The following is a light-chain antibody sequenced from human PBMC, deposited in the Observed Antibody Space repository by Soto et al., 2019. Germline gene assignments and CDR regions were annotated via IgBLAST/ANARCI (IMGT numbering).Light chain of an antibody. Sequence: EIVMTQSPVTLSVSPGESATLSCRASQSVSTNLAWYQQKPGQAPRLLIYASSTRATGVPVRFSGSGSGTEFTLTISSLESEVSAVYYCQQHNDWPPWTFGQGTKVEI. CDR2: ASS. J-gene: IGKJ1*01. CDR3: QQHNDWPPWT. V-gene: IGKV3-15*01. CDR1: QSVSTN.